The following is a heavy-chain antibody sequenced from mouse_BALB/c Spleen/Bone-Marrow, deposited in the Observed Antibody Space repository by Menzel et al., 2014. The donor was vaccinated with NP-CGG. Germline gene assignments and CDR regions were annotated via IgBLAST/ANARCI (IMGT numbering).Heavy chain of an antibody. CDR1: GFTFTDYY. CDR2: IRNKAKGYTT. Sequence: VQLQQSGGGSVQPGGSLRLSCATSGFTFTDYYMSWVRQPPGKAPEWLGFIRNKAKGYTTDYSASVKGRFTISRDNSQRILYLQMNTLRAEDSATYYCARDENVGIYWYFDVWGAGTTVIVSS. J-gene: IGHJ1*01. CDR3: ARDENVGIYWYFDV. V-gene: IGHV7-3*02.